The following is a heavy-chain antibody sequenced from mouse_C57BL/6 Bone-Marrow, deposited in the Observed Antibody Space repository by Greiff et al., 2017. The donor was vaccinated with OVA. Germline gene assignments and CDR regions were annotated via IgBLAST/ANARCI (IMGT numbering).Heavy chain of an antibody. D-gene: IGHD3-2*02. CDR1: GFTFSDYY. V-gene: IGHV5-12*01. J-gene: IGHJ4*01. Sequence: EVKLEESGGGLVQPGGSLKLSCAASGFTFSDYYMYWVRQTPEKRLEWVAYISNGGGSTYYPDTVKGRFTISRDNAKNTLYLQMSRLKSEDTAMYYCARELRLPMDYWGQGTSVTVSS. CDR2: ISNGGGST. CDR3: ARELRLPMDY.